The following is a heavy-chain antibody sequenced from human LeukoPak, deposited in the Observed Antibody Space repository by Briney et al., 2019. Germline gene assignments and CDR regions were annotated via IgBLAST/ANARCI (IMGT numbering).Heavy chain of an antibody. CDR1: GGSISSYY. D-gene: IGHD5-18*01. CDR2: IYTSGST. CDR3: ARDRVDTAMVRDHDAFDI. Sequence: SETLSLTCTVSGGSISSYYWSWIRQPAGKGLEWIGRIYTSGSTNYKPSLKSRVTMSVDTSKNQFPLKLSSVTAADTAVYYCARDRVDTAMVRDHDAFDIWGQGTMVTVSS. V-gene: IGHV4-4*07. J-gene: IGHJ3*02.